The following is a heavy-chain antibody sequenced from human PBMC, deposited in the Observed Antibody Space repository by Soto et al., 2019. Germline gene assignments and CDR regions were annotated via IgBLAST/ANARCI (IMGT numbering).Heavy chain of an antibody. J-gene: IGHJ4*02. CDR1: GFTFSDYY. Sequence: QVQLVESGGGLVKPGVSLRLSCAASGFTFSDYYMTWIRQAPGKGLEWVSYISGSGRTIYYSDSVKGRFSISRDNTKNPLYLSMNSLRAEDTAVYFCARNPGFWRTLGYFDCWGQGTLVTVS. CDR2: ISGSGRTI. D-gene: IGHD3-3*01. V-gene: IGHV3-11*01. CDR3: ARNPGFWRTLGYFDC.